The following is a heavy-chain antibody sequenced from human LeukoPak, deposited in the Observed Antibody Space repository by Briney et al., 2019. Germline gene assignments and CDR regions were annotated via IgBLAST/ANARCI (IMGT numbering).Heavy chain of an antibody. CDR1: GFTLNSCA. V-gene: IGHV3-21*01. D-gene: IGHD3-16*01. Sequence: GSLRLSCAVSGFTLNSCAMNWVRQAPGKGLEWVSSISSSSSYIYYADSVKGRFTISRDNAKNSLYLQVNSLRAEDTAVYYCARGIYDYGTNDAFDIWGQGTMVTVSS. CDR2: ISSSSSYI. CDR3: ARGIYDYGTNDAFDI. J-gene: IGHJ3*02.